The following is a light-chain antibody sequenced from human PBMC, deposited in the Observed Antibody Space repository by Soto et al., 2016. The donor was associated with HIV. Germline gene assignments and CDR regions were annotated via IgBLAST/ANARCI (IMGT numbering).Light chain of an antibody. V-gene: IGLV3-21*03. J-gene: IGLJ3*02. CDR3: QVWDSSSDHWV. Sequence: SYELPQPPSVSVAPGKTARITCGGNDIGSKSVHWYQQKPGQAPVLAVYDDDDRPSGIPERFSGSSSGNTATLTISRVKIGDEADYYCQVWDSSSDHWVFGGGTKLTVL. CDR2: DDD. CDR1: DIGSKS.